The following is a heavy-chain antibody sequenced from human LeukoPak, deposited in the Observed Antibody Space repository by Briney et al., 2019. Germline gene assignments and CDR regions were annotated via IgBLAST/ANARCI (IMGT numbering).Heavy chain of an antibody. CDR3: TRPGNSGAFDP. V-gene: IGHV3-73*01. J-gene: IGHJ5*02. CDR1: GFSFSDSN. D-gene: IGHD3-10*01. CDR2: IRSKASTYAT. Sequence: PGGSLELSCAASGFSFSDSNIHWVRQVSGKGLEWVGRIRSKASTYATAYAASVSGRFTIFRDDSNNTAYLHMNSLKTEDTAVYYCTRPGNSGAFDPWGQGTLVTVSS.